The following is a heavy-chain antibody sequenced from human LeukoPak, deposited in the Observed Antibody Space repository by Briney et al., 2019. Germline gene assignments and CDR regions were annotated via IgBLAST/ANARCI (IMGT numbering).Heavy chain of an antibody. CDR1: GGSFSGYY. CDR3: ARKIGYSGYDWSRPRRSGAFGY. D-gene: IGHD5-12*01. V-gene: IGHV4-34*01. J-gene: IGHJ4*02. CDR2: INHSGST. Sequence: SETLSLTCAVYGGSFSGYYWSWIRQPPGKGLEWIGEINHSGSTNYNPSLKSRVTISVDTSKNQFSLKLSSVTAADTAVYYCARKIGYSGYDWSRPRRSGAFGYWGQGTLVTVSS.